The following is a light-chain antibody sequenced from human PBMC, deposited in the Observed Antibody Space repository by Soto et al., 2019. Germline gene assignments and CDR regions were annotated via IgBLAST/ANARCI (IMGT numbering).Light chain of an antibody. CDR3: QQTSAFPRT. Sequence: DIQMTQSPSSVSASVGDRLTITCRASRDISNSLAWYQQTPGIAPKLLLRGASSLHRGVPSRCSGGGAGTEFTLTISSLQPEDCATYYCQQTSAFPRTFGQGTKVDVK. V-gene: IGKV1-12*01. J-gene: IGKJ1*01. CDR1: RDISNS. CDR2: GAS.